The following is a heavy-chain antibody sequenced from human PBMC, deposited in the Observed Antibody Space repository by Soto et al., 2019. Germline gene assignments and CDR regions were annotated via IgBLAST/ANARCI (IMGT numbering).Heavy chain of an antibody. J-gene: IGHJ1*01. D-gene: IGHD1-26*01. CDR3: ARAGSGSYYVQYFQH. CDR1: GGSISSYY. V-gene: IGHV4-59*01. Sequence: PSETLSLTCTVSGGSISSYYWSWIRQPPGKGLEWIGYIYYSGSTNYNPSLKSRVTISVDTSKNQFSLKLSSVTAADTAVYYCARAGSGSYYVQYFQHWGQGTLVTAPQ. CDR2: IYYSGST.